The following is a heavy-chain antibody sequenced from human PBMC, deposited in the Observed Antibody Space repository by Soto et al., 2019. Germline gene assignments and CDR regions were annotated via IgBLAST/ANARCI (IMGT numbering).Heavy chain of an antibody. J-gene: IGHJ5*02. CDR3: ARQLPVGATSWFDP. Sequence: PSETLSLTCSVSGGSINSDDSFWGWVRQSPGKGLEWIGSLYYGGSTFYNPSLKSRVTISLDTSKNQFSLRLTSVTAADTAIYYFARQLPVGATSWFDPLGQGTLVTVSS. CDR2: LYYGGST. V-gene: IGHV4-39*01. CDR1: GGSINSDDSF. D-gene: IGHD1-26*01.